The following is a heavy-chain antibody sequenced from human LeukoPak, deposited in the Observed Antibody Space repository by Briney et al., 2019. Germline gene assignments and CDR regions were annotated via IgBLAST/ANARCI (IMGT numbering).Heavy chain of an antibody. Sequence: PGGSLRLSCAASGFTFSDYYMSWIRQAPGKGLEWVSYISSGRSTIYYADSVKGRFTISRDNAKNSLYLQMNSLRAEDTAVYYCARDLYYFGSGSYVPGLPDSWGQGTLVTVSS. D-gene: IGHD3-10*01. V-gene: IGHV3-11*04. CDR2: ISSGRSTI. CDR1: GFTFSDYY. J-gene: IGHJ4*02. CDR3: ARDLYYFGSGSYVPGLPDS.